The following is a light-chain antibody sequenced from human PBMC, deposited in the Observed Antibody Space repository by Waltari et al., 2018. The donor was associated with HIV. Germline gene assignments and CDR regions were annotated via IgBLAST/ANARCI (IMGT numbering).Light chain of an antibody. CDR2: DVT. V-gene: IGLV2-8*01. J-gene: IGLJ2*01. Sequence: QSALTQPPSASGSPGQSVTISCTGTSSDVDAYNYVSWFQQHPGKAPKLMIYDVTRRPSGVPYRFSGSKSGDTASLTVSGVQAEDEADYYCASHAGSKDVFGGGTRLTVL. CDR1: SSDVDAYNY. CDR3: ASHAGSKDV.